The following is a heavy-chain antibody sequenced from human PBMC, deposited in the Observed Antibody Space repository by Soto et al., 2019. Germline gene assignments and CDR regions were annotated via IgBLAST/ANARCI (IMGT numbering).Heavy chain of an antibody. J-gene: IGHJ4*02. CDR3: ATWRFDY. CDR2: TYYRSKWYN. V-gene: IGHV6-1*01. Sequence: PSQTLSLTCAISGDSVSSNSAAWNWIRHSTSRGLEWLGRTYYRSKWYNDYAVSMRSRITINPDTTKNQFSLQLNSATPDDTAVYYCATWRFDYWGQGALVTVSS. CDR1: GDSVSSNSAA.